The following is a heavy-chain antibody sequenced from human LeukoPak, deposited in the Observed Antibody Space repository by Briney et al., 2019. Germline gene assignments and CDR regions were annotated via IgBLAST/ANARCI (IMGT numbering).Heavy chain of an antibody. Sequence: ASVKVSCKASGYTFTSYGINWVRQAPGQGLEWMGWISAYNGNTNYAQKLQGRVTMTTDTSTSTAYMELRSLRSDDTAVYYCARSDWLSTSDAFDIWGQGTMVTVSS. CDR3: ARSDWLSTSDAFDI. D-gene: IGHD3-9*01. CDR2: ISAYNGNT. V-gene: IGHV1-18*04. CDR1: GYTFTSYG. J-gene: IGHJ3*02.